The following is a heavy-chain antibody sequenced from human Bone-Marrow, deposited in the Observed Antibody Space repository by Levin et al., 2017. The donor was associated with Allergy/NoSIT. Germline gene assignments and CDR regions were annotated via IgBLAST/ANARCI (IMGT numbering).Heavy chain of an antibody. CDR3: ARGLIRGAFDI. J-gene: IGHJ3*02. V-gene: IGHV4-59*01. CDR1: GGSISSYY. CDR2: IYYSGST. Sequence: SETLSLTCTVSGGSISSYYWSWIRQPPGKGLEWIGYIYYSGSTNYNPSLKSRVTISVDTSKNQFSLKLSSVTAADTAVYSCARGLIRGAFDIWGQGTMVTVSS. D-gene: IGHD3-16*01.